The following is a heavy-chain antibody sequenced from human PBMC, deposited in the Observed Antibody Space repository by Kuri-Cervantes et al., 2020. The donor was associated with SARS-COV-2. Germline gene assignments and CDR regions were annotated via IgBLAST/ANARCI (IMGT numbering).Heavy chain of an antibody. CDR3: ARSAESGGFGELLVDY. D-gene: IGHD3-10*01. Sequence: ASVKVSCKVSGYTLTELSMHWVRQAPGQGLEWMAWINPNSGGTNYAQKFQGRVTMTRDTSISTAYMELSRLRSDDTAVYYCARSAESGGFGELLVDYWGQGTLVTVSS. CDR2: INPNSGGT. J-gene: IGHJ4*02. V-gene: IGHV1-2*02. CDR1: GYTLTELS.